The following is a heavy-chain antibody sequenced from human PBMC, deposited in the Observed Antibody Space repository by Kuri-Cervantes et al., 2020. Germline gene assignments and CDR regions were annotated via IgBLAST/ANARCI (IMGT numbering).Heavy chain of an antibody. CDR1: GFTFSTYW. V-gene: IGHV3-7*01. J-gene: IGHJ4*02. CDR2: IKHDGSEK. Sequence: GGSLRLSCAASGFTFSTYWMTWVRKAPGKGLEWVANIKHDGSEKYYVDSVNGRFAISTDNAKNSLYLQMNSLRAEDTAVYYCARDRSSWYRFDYWGQGTLVTVSS. D-gene: IGHD6-13*01. CDR3: ARDRSSWYRFDY.